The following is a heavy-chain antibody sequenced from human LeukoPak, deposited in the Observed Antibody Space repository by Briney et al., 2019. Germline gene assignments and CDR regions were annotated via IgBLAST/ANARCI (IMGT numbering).Heavy chain of an antibody. CDR3: ARHVYSYDILTGYLDY. J-gene: IGHJ4*02. V-gene: IGHV4-59*08. CDR1: GGSISSYY. Sequence: SETLSLTCTVSGGSISSYYWSWIRQPPGKGLEWIGYIYYSGSTNYNPSLKSRVTISVDTSKNQFSLKLSSVTAADTAVYYCARHVYSYDILTGYLDYWGQGTLVTVSS. D-gene: IGHD3-9*01. CDR2: IYYSGST.